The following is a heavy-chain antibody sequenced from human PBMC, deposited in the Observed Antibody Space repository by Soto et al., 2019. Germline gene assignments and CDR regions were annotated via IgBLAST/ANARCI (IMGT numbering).Heavy chain of an antibody. CDR2: IIPIFGTA. CDR3: ARGAGGRSYWAGTEC. Sequence: ASVKVSCKASGGTFSSYAISCVRQAPGQGLEWMGGIIPIFGTANYAQKFQGRVTITADESTSTAYMELSSLRSEDTAVYYCARGAGGRSYWAGTECWGRGTLFRVSS. CDR1: GGTFSSYA. D-gene: IGHD2-15*01. V-gene: IGHV1-69*13. J-gene: IGHJ1*01.